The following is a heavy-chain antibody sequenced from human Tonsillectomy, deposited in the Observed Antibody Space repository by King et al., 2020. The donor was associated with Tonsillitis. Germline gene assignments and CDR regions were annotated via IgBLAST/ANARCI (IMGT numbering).Heavy chain of an antibody. J-gene: IGHJ4*02. CDR1: GFTFQTSW. Sequence: VQLVESGGGLVQTGESLRLSCAASGFTFQTSWMTWIRQAPGKGLEWVAGMSPDGSYKQSVDGRFTISRDNAQNSLYLQINTLIADDTAMFFCARASGYSRLDCWGQGTLITVSS. V-gene: IGHV3-7*04. D-gene: IGHD5-18*01. CDR3: ARASGYSRLDC. CDR2: MSPDGSYK.